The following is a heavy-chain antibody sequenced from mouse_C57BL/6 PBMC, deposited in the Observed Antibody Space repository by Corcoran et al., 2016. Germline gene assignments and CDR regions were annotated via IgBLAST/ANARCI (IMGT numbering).Heavy chain of an antibody. CDR2: INPNNGGT. J-gene: IGHJ1*03. Sequence: EVQLQQSGPELVKPGASVKIPCKASGYTFTDYNMDWVKQSHGKSLEWIGDINPNNGGTIYNQKFKGKATLTVDKSSSTAYMELRSLTSEDTAVYYCALYGNSSSLDVWGTGTTVTVSS. D-gene: IGHD2-1*01. V-gene: IGHV1-18*01. CDR3: ALYGNSSSLDV. CDR1: GYTFTDYN.